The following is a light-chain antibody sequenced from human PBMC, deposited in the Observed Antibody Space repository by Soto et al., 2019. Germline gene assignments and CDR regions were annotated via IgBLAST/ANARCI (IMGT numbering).Light chain of an antibody. CDR3: QETYGTMWT. J-gene: IGKJ1*01. V-gene: IGKV1-39*01. CDR1: QSISSS. CDR2: AAS. Sequence: DIQMTQSPSSLSASVGDRVTITCRASQSISSSLTWYQQKLGQAPKLLIYAASRLESGVPSRFSGSGSGTHFSLTISGLQPDDFATYYCQETYGTMWTFGQGTKVEI.